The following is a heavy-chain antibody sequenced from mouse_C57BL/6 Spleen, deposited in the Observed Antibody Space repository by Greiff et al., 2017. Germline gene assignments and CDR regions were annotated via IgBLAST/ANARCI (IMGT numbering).Heavy chain of an antibody. D-gene: IGHD2-4*01. J-gene: IGHJ2*01. CDR1: GYTFTSYW. CDR3: AREENDYDGFDY. CDR2: IHPNSGST. Sequence: VQLQQPGAELVKPGASVKLSCKASGYTFTSYWMHWVKQRPGQGLEWIGMIHPNSGSTNYNEKFKSKATLTVDKSSSTAYMQLSSLTSEDSAVYYCAREENDYDGFDYWGQGTTLTVSS. V-gene: IGHV1-64*01.